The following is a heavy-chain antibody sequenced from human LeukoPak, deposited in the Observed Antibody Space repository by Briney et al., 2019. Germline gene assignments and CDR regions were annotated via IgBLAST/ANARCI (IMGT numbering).Heavy chain of an antibody. CDR1: GYTFTDYY. D-gene: IGHD3-3*01. CDR2: INPNSGGT. Sequence: GASVKVSCKASGYTFTDYYLHWVRQAPGQGLDWMGWINPNSGGTNYAQKFRGRVTITRDTSISTAYMELNKLGSDDTAVYYVARGGPVRYLEWGWVDLWGRGTLVTVSS. J-gene: IGHJ2*01. CDR3: ARGGPVRYLEWGWVDL. V-gene: IGHV1-2*02.